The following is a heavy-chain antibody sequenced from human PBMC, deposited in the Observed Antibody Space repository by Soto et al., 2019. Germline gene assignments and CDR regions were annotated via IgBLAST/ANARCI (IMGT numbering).Heavy chain of an antibody. Sequence: GGSLRLSCAASGFTFSDYYMSWIRQAPGKGLEWVSYISSSGSTIYYADSVKGRFTISRDNAKNSLYLQMNSLRAEDTAVYYCARACSGGSCYSIGTVGMDVWGQGTTVTVS. CDR3: ARACSGGSCYSIGTVGMDV. CDR1: GFTFSDYY. D-gene: IGHD2-15*01. J-gene: IGHJ6*02. CDR2: ISSSGSTI. V-gene: IGHV3-11*01.